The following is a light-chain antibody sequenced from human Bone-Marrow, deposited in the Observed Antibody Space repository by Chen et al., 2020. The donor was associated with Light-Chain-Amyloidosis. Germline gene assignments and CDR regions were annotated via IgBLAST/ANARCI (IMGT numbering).Light chain of an antibody. CDR3: QSADSSGTYEVR. Sequence: SYELTQPPSVSVSPGQTARIPCSGDDLTTKYAYWYQQKPGQAPVLVIHIDTERPSGISERFSGSSSGTTATLTISGVQAEDEADYHCQSADSSGTYEVRFGGGTKLTVL. CDR2: IDT. V-gene: IGLV3-25*03. J-gene: IGLJ2*01. CDR1: DLTTKY.